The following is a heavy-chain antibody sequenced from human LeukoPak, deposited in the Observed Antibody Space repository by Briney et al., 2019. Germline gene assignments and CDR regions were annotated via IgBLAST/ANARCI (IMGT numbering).Heavy chain of an antibody. Sequence: ASVKVSCKASGYTFTSYGISWVRQAPGQGLEWMGWISAYNGNTNYAQKLQGRVTMTTDTSTSTAYMELRSLRSDDTAVYYCARDTRGGSSGYYYWVYWGQGTLVTVSS. CDR2: ISAYNGNT. D-gene: IGHD3-22*01. J-gene: IGHJ4*02. CDR1: GYTFTSYG. V-gene: IGHV1-18*01. CDR3: ARDTRGGSSGYYYWVY.